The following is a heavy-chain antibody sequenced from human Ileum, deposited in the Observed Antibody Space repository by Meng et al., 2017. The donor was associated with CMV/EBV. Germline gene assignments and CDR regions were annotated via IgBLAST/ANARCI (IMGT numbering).Heavy chain of an antibody. CDR2: INHSGST. D-gene: IGHD1-1*01. V-gene: IGHV4-34*01. CDR1: GGSFSCYY. Sequence: QQWGPGVLKPSAALSLTCAVDGGSFSCYYLRWIRQPPGKGLEWIGEINHSGSTDYNPSLKSRVTILQDTSKGQFSLKLTSVTAADTAVYYCARGQLVLNYWGQGTLVTVSS. CDR3: ARGQLVLNY. J-gene: IGHJ4*02.